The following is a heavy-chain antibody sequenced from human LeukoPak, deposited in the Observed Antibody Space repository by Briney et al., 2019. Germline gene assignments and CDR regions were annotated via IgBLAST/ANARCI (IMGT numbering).Heavy chain of an antibody. CDR1: GFTFSSYS. CDR3: ARDGAVAGPNWFDP. CDR2: ISSSSSYI. D-gene: IGHD6-19*01. J-gene: IGHJ5*02. V-gene: IGHV3-21*01. Sequence: PGGSLRLSCAASGFTFSSYSMNWVRQAPGKGLEWVSSISSSSSYIYYADSVKGRFTISRDNAKNSLYLQMNSLRAEDTAVYYCARDGAVAGPNWFDPWGQGTLVTVSS.